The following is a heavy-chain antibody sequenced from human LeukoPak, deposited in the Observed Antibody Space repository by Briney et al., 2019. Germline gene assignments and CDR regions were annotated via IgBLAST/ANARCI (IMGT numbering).Heavy chain of an antibody. V-gene: IGHV3-23*01. CDR3: AKDQLNRFCSGGSCSITHDY. D-gene: IGHD2-15*01. CDR1: GFTFSSYG. J-gene: IGHJ4*02. Sequence: PRGSLRLSCAASGFTFSSYGMSWVRQAPGTGLEWVSAITGSTRSTYYTDSVKGRFTISRDNSRNTLYLQMNSLRAEDTAVYYCAKDQLNRFCSGGSCSITHDYWGQGTLVTVSS. CDR2: ITGSTRST.